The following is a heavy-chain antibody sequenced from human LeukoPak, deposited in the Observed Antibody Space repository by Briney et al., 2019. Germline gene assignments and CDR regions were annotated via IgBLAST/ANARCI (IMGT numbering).Heavy chain of an antibody. CDR2: IYTSGST. V-gene: IGHV4-4*07. D-gene: IGHD1-26*01. Sequence: PSETLSLTCTVSGGSISSYYWSWIRQPAGKGLEWIGRIYTSGSTNYNPSLKSRVTMSVDTSKNQFSLKLSSVTAADTAVYYCARDQGVGAMRGYYYYYYMDVWGKGTTVTVSS. CDR3: ARDQGVGAMRGYYYYYYMDV. J-gene: IGHJ6*03. CDR1: GGSISSYY.